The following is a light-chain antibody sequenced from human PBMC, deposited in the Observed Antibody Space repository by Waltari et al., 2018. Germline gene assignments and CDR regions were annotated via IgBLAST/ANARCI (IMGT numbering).Light chain of an antibody. CDR2: AAS. CDR1: QTIENY. J-gene: IGKJ5*01. V-gene: IGKV1-39*01. Sequence: DIQMTQSPSSLSASVGDRVSNTCRASQTIENYLNWYQLKPGKAPKLLIYAASSLQSGVPSRFSGSGSGTDFTLTITSLQPEDFATYYCHQTYSNLITFGQGTRL. CDR3: HQTYSNLIT.